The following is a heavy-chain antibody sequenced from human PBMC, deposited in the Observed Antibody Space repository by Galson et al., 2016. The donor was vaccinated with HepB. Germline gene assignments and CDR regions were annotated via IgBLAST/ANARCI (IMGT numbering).Heavy chain of an antibody. J-gene: IGHJ4*02. D-gene: IGHD3-16*01. CDR3: VKGPLGY. Sequence: SLRLSCAASEFTFSSYDMYWVRQAPGKGLEYVSAISKNGGSTYYADSVKGRFTISRDNPKNTLYLQMSSLRPEDTAVYYCVKGPLGYWGQGTLVTVSS. V-gene: IGHV3-64D*06. CDR2: ISKNGGST. CDR1: EFTFSSYD.